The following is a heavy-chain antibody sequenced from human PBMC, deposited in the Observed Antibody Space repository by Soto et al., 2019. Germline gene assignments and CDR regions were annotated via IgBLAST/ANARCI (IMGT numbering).Heavy chain of an antibody. Sequence: SETLSLTCTVSGGSISSYYWSWIRQPPGKGLEWIGYIYYSGSSYYNPSLMSRVAMSVDTSKNHFSLKLRSVTAADTAVYYCARMYGGYGGGVDYWGQGTQVTVSS. CDR3: ARMYGGYGGGVDY. CDR1: GGSISSYY. D-gene: IGHD5-12*01. CDR2: IYYSGSS. J-gene: IGHJ4*02. V-gene: IGHV4-59*04.